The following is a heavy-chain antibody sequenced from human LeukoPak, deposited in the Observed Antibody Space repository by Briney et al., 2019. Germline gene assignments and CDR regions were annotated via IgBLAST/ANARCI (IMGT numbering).Heavy chain of an antibody. Sequence: GGSLRLSCAASGFTFSSYEMNWVRQAPGKGLEWVSYISSSGSNIKYADSVKGRFSISRDNAKNSLYLQMNSLRAEDTALYYCARGSYSSGWYYYYFDYWGQGTLVTVSS. CDR3: ARGSYSSGWYYYYFDY. V-gene: IGHV3-48*03. CDR1: GFTFSSYE. J-gene: IGHJ4*02. D-gene: IGHD6-19*01. CDR2: ISSSGSNI.